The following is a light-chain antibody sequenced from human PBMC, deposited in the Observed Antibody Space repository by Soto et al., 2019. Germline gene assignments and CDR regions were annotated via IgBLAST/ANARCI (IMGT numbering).Light chain of an antibody. CDR1: QSISNDH. J-gene: IGKJ4*01. V-gene: IGKV3-20*01. CDR3: EYYGTSIT. CDR2: GTS. Sequence: TQSPSSLSASLGDRFTLSCSASQSISNDHLAWYQQKSGQPPRLLIHGTSNRATGIPDRFSGSGSGTDFTLTFTRLEPEDFAVYYCEYYGTSITFGGGTKVDIK.